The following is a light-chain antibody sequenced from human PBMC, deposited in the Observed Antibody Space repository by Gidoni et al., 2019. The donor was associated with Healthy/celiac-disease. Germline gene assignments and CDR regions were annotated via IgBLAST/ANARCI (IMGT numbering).Light chain of an antibody. CDR3: SSYAGSNNPGV. CDR1: SSDVGGYNY. J-gene: IGLJ1*01. CDR2: EVS. V-gene: IGLV2-8*01. Sequence: QSALTQPPSASGSPGQSVTISCTGTSSDVGGYNYVAWYQQHPGKAPKLMIYEVSKRPSGVPERFSGSKSGNTASLNVSGLQAEDEADYYCSSYAGSNNPGVFGTGTKVTVL.